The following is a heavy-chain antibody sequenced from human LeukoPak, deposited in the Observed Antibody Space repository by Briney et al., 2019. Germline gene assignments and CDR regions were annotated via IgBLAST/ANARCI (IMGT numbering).Heavy chain of an antibody. D-gene: IGHD6-13*01. J-gene: IGHJ6*02. CDR2: ITYSDSNT. Sequence: GGSLRLSCAASGFTFSSYAMSWVRQAPGKGLEWVATITYSDSNTYYADSVKGRFTISRDNFKNTLYLQMNSLRAEDTAVYYCARDNGFGYSSSWFTSGYYGMDVWGQGTTVTVSS. CDR3: ARDNGFGYSSSWFTSGYYGMDV. CDR1: GFTFSSYA. V-gene: IGHV3-23*01.